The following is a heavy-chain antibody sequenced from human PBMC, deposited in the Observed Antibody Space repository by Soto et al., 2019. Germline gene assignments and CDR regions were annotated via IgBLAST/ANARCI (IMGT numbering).Heavy chain of an antibody. V-gene: IGHV1-69*06. CDR2: IIPIFGTA. J-gene: IGHJ2*01. D-gene: IGHD3-22*01. CDR1: EDTFRNYA. CDR3: SSTKYDSSAYSDWYLGL. Sequence: QGELVQSGAEVKKPGASVKVSCQAAEDTFRNYAISWVRQAPGQGLDGLGGIIPIFGTANYAQKFQGRVTITADTSANTVSVELSSLRSEDTAVYYCSSTKYDSSAYSDWYLGLWGRGTRVTVSS.